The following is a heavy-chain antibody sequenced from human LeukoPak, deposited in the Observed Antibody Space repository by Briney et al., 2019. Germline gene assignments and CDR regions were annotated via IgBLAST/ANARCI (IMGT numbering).Heavy chain of an antibody. CDR1: GFTFSHHA. CDR2: ISYDGNNK. CDR3: AKDGSYYFDY. J-gene: IGHJ4*02. V-gene: IGHV3-30*18. Sequence: GGSLRLSCAASGFTFSHHAMHWVRRSPGKGLEWAAVISYDGNNKYYANSVKGRFTISRDNSKNTLYLQMNSLRAEDTAVYYCAKDGSYYFDYWGQGTLVTVSS.